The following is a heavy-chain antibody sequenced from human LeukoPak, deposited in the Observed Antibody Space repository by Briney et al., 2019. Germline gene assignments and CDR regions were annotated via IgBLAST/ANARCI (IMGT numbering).Heavy chain of an antibody. CDR3: ASVDVVVPAAIDY. Sequence: PSETLSLTCTVSGGSISSSSYYWGWIRQPPGKGLEWIGEINHSGSTNYNPSLQSRVTISVDTSKNQFSLKLSSVTAADTAVYYCASVDVVVPAAIDYWGQGTLVTVSS. D-gene: IGHD2-2*01. V-gene: IGHV4-39*07. J-gene: IGHJ4*02. CDR1: GGSISSSSYY. CDR2: INHSGST.